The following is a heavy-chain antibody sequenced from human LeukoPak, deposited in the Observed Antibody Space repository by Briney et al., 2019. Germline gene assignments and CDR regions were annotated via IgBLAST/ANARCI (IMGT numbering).Heavy chain of an antibody. CDR2: IYYSGST. V-gene: IGHV4-31*03. CDR3: ARDRNRLYYCSSTSCPNDAFDI. Sequence: PSETLSLTRTVSGGSISSGGYYWNWVRQHPGKGLEWIGYIYYSGSTYYNPSLKSRVTISVDTSKNQFSLKLSSVTAADTAVYYCARDRNRLYYCSSTSCPNDAFDIWGQGTMVTVSS. J-gene: IGHJ3*02. D-gene: IGHD2-2*01. CDR1: GGSISSGGYY.